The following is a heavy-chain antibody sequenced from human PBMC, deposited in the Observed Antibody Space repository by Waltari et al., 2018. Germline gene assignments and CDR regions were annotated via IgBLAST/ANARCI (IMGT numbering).Heavy chain of an antibody. V-gene: IGHV4-34*01. CDR3: ARSYYSFYYYYMDV. D-gene: IGHD1-26*01. CDR2: INHSGST. Sequence: QVQLQQWGAGLLKPSATLSLTCAVYGGSFSGYYWSWIRQPPGKGLEWIGEINHSGSTNYNPSLKSRVTISVDTSKNQFSLKLSAVTAADTAVYYCARSYYSFYYYYMDVWGKGTTVTVSS. J-gene: IGHJ6*03. CDR1: GGSFSGYY.